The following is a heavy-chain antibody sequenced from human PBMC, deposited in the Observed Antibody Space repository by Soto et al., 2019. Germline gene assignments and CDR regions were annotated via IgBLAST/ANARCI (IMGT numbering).Heavy chain of an antibody. J-gene: IGHJ3*02. CDR3: ARRYGRAFGI. V-gene: IGHV4-59*08. CDR2: IFYSGST. CDR1: GGSISSYY. Sequence: QVQLQESGPGLVKPSETLSLTCTVSGGSISSYYWSWIRQSPGKGLEWLGYIFYSGSTDYNPSLQSRVTISVDTSKNQFSLKLSSVTAADTAVYYCARRYGRAFGIWGQGTMVTVSS. D-gene: IGHD4-17*01.